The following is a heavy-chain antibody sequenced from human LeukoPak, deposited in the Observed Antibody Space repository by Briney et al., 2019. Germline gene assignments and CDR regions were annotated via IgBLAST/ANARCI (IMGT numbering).Heavy chain of an antibody. Sequence: GASVKVSCKASGYTFTSYYMHWVRQAPGQGFEWMGIINPSGGTSYAQKLQGRITMTRDTSTSTVYMELSSLRSEDTAVYYCARGGVAGTGLDYWGQGTLVTVSS. D-gene: IGHD6-13*01. CDR3: ARGGVAGTGLDY. V-gene: IGHV1-46*01. J-gene: IGHJ4*02. CDR1: GYTFTSYY. CDR2: INPSGGT.